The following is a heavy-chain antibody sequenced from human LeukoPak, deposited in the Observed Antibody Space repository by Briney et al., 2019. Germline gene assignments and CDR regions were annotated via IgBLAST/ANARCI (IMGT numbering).Heavy chain of an antibody. CDR3: ARDIYYDSSGYPYYFDY. J-gene: IGHJ4*02. V-gene: IGHV3-21*01. CDR2: ISSSSSYI. D-gene: IGHD3-22*01. CDR1: GFILSSYE. Sequence: PGGSLRLSCAASGFILSSYEMNWVRQAPGKGLEWVSSISSSSSYIYYADSVKGRFTISRDNAKNSLYLQMNSLRAEDTAVYYCARDIYYDSSGYPYYFDYWGQGTLVTVSS.